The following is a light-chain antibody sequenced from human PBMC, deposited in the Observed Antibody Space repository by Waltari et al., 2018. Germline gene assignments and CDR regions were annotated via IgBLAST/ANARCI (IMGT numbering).Light chain of an antibody. Sequence: DVVMTQSPLSLPVTLGQPASISCRSSQSLVYSEGNTYLNWFQQRPGQSPRRLIYKVSNRDSGVPDRFSGSGSGTDFTLKISRVEAEDVGVYYCMQGTHWPPNFGPGTKVDIK. CDR1: QSLVYSEGNTY. J-gene: IGKJ3*01. V-gene: IGKV2-30*01. CDR2: KVS. CDR3: MQGTHWPPN.